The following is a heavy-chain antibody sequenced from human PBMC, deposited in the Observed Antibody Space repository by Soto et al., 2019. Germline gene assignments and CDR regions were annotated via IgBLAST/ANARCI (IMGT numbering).Heavy chain of an antibody. CDR3: ARRVAAAGYYYYYGMDV. CDR2: ISAYNGNT. Sequence: QVQLVQSGAEVKKPGASVKVSCKASGYTFTSYGISWVRQAPGQGLEWMGWISAYNGNTNYAQKLQGRVTMTTDTSTSTAYMELRSLRSDDTAVYYCARRVAAAGYYYYYGMDVWGPGTTVTVSS. D-gene: IGHD6-13*01. V-gene: IGHV1-18*01. J-gene: IGHJ6*02. CDR1: GYTFTSYG.